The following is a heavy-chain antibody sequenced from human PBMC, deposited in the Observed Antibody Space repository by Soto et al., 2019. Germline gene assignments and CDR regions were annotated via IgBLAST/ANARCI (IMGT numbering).Heavy chain of an antibody. CDR2: ISHDGSNR. Sequence: GGSLRLSCAVSGFIFSGYTLHWVRQAPGKGLEWVALISHDGSNRHYADSVKGRFTISRDSSENTSYLQMNSLRAEDTAVYYCARDNHGLDYWGQGTLVTVSS. V-gene: IGHV3-30*04. CDR1: GFIFSGYT. J-gene: IGHJ4*02. CDR3: ARDNHGLDY.